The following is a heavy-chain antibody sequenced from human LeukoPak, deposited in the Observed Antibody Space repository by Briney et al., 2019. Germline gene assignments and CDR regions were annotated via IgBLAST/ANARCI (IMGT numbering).Heavy chain of an antibody. V-gene: IGHV3-23*01. CDR1: GFTFSSYA. Sequence: TGGSLRLSCAASGFTFSSYAMSWVCQVPGRGLEWVSGISGGGGSTYYADSVKGRFTISRDNSKNTLYLQMNSLRAEDTAVYYCAKGTSVEVRARFFYYYGMDVWGQGTTVTVSS. D-gene: IGHD1-26*01. CDR2: ISGGGGST. CDR3: AKGTSVEVRARFFYYYGMDV. J-gene: IGHJ6*02.